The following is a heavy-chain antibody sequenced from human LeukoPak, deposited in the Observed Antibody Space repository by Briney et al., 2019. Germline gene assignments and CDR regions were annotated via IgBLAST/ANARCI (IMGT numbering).Heavy chain of an antibody. CDR1: GGSISSHY. CDR3: ARQIRGSMADAFDI. D-gene: IGHD2-8*01. J-gene: IGHJ3*02. CDR2: IYYSGST. V-gene: IGHV4-59*08. Sequence: PSETLSLTCTVSGGSISSHYWSWIRQPPGKGLEWIGSIYYSGSTNYNPSLTSRVTISVDTSKNQFSLKLGSVTAADTAVYYCARQIRGSMADAFDIWGQGTMVTVSS.